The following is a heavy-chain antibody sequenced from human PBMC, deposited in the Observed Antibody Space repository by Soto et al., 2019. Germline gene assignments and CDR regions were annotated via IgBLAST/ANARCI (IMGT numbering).Heavy chain of an antibody. CDR1: GYTFTSYV. Sequence: ASVKVSCKASGYTFTSYVINWVRQATGQGLEWMGWMNPNSGNTGYAQKFQGRVTMTRNTSISTAYMELSSLRSEDTAVYYCARGRIGITMVRGVISPWFDPWGQGTLVTVSS. D-gene: IGHD3-10*01. V-gene: IGHV1-8*01. CDR2: MNPNSGNT. CDR3: ARGRIGITMVRGVISPWFDP. J-gene: IGHJ5*02.